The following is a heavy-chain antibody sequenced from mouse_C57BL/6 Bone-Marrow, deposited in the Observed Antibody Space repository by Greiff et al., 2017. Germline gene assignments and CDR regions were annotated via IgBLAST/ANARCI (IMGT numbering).Heavy chain of an antibody. D-gene: IGHD2-2*01. Sequence: QVQLQQPGAELVKPGASVKLSCKASGYTFTSYWMQWVKQRPGQGLEWIGEIDPSDSYTNYNQKFKGKATLTVDTSSSTAYMQLSSLTSEDSAVYYCARWLTLKGDDWGQGTSVTVSS. CDR3: ARWLTLKGDD. V-gene: IGHV1-50*01. CDR2: IDPSDSYT. CDR1: GYTFTSYW. J-gene: IGHJ4*01.